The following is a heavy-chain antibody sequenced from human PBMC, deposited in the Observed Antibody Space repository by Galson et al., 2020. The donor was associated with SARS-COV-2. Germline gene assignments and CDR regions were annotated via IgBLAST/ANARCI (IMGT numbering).Heavy chain of an antibody. J-gene: IGHJ4*02. CDR2: TWYDGSNK. Sequence: GESLKISCAASGFTFSRYGMHWVRQAPGKGLEWVAVTWYDGSNKYYADSVKGRFTISRDNSKNTLYLQMNSLRAEGTAVYYCAKAAEEYCCGGSGWGLYFDFWGQGTLVSVSS. D-gene: IGHD2-15*01. CDR3: AKAAEEYCCGGSGWGLYFDF. V-gene: IGHV3-33*06. CDR1: GFTFSRYG.